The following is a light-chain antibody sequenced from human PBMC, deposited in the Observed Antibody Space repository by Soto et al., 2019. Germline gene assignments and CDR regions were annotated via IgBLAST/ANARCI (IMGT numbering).Light chain of an antibody. CDR1: QSVSSS. CDR3: QQDSSWPLT. Sequence: EIVMTESPATLSVSPGERATLSCRASQSVSSSLAWYQQKPGQAPRLLIYGASTRAPGVPATFRGRGSGTEFTLSISSLQSEHLGVYYCQQDSSWPLTFGGGTKVDI. CDR2: GAS. J-gene: IGKJ4*01. V-gene: IGKV3-15*01.